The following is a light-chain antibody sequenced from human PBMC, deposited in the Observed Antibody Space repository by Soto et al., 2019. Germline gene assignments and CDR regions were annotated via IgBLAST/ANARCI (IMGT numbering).Light chain of an antibody. Sequence: DIQMTQSPSTLSASVVXXVTFTCRASQSVSGWLAWYQQKPGEAPKLLIYDASALPRGVPSRFSGSGSGTKFTLTIASLQPDDFATYYCQQYETFSGTFGPGTKVDIK. V-gene: IGKV1-5*01. J-gene: IGKJ1*01. CDR3: QQYETFSGT. CDR2: DAS. CDR1: QSVSGW.